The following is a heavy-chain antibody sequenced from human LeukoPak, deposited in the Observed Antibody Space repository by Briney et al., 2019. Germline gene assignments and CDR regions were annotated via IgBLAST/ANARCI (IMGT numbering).Heavy chain of an antibody. CDR2: LNTANGNT. V-gene: IGHV1-3*04. D-gene: IGHD3-22*01. CDR1: GYTFTSHA. CDR3: ARDPYDKSGYYLNWFDS. Sequence: GASVKASCKASGYTFTSHAIHWVRQAPGQRLEWMGWLNTANGNTRYSQKFQGRVIISRDTSASTAYMELNSLRSEDTAVYYCARDPYDKSGYYLNWFDSWGQGTLVTVSS. J-gene: IGHJ5*01.